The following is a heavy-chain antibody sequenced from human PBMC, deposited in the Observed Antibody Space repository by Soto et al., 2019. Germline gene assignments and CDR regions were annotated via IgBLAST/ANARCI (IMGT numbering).Heavy chain of an antibody. V-gene: IGHV1-3*01. Sequence: VQLVQSGAEVKKPGASVKVSCKASGYTFTNYAIFWVRQAPGQRLEWMGWINAGNGNTKYSQKFQGRVTITRDTSASTAYMELRSLTSEDTAVYYCTREGQFYDSRGFYYSFDSWGQGTRVTVSS. J-gene: IGHJ4*02. D-gene: IGHD3-22*01. CDR1: GYTFTNYA. CDR3: TREGQFYDSRGFYYSFDS. CDR2: INAGNGNT.